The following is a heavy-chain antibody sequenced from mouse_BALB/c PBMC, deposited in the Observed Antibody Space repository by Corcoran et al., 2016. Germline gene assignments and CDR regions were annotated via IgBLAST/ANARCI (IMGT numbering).Heavy chain of an antibody. D-gene: IGHD4-1*01. J-gene: IGHJ1*01. CDR1: GYTFTDYY. V-gene: IGHV1-26*01. Sequence: EVQLQQSGPELVKPGASVKMSCKASGYTFTDYYMKWVKQSDGKSLEWIGDINPNNGGTSYNQKFKGKATLTVDKSSSTAYMQLNSLTSEDSAVYYCARDWDWYFDVWGAGTTGTVSS. CDR3: ARDWDWYFDV. CDR2: INPNNGGT.